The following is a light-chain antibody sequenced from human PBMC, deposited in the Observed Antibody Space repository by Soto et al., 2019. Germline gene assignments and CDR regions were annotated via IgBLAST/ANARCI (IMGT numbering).Light chain of an antibody. J-gene: IGKJ1*01. CDR3: QQYNNWPKT. CDR1: QSVSSN. V-gene: IGKV3-15*01. Sequence: EIVSTQSPATLSVSPGERATLSCRASQSVSSNLAWYQQKPGQAPRLLIYGASTRATGIPAKFSGRGSGTEFTLTISSLQSEDFAVYYCQQYNNWPKTFGQGTKVDIK. CDR2: GAS.